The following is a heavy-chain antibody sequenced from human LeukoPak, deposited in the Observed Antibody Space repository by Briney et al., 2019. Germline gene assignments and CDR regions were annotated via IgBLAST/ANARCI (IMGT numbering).Heavy chain of an antibody. D-gene: IGHD4-11*01. CDR3: ARERSNYVPHNYFDY. CDR2: IIPIFGTA. J-gene: IGHJ4*02. V-gene: IGHV1-69*13. Sequence: EASVRVSCKASGGTFSSYAISWVRQAPGQGLEWMGGIIPIFGTANYAQKFQGRVTITADESTSTAYMELSSLRSEDTAVYYCARERSNYVPHNYFDYWGQGTLVTVSS. CDR1: GGTFSSYA.